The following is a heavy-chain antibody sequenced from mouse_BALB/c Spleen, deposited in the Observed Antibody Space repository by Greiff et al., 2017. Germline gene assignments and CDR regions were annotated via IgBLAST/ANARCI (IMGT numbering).Heavy chain of an antibody. Sequence: DVKLVESGGGLVQPGGSLKLSCAASGFTFSSYGMSWVRQTPDKRLELVATINSNGGSTYYPDSVKGRFTISRDNAKNTLYLQMSSLKSEDTAMYYCARDYYGSSSWFAYWGQGTLVTVSA. V-gene: IGHV5-6-3*01. CDR3: ARDYYGSSSWFAY. J-gene: IGHJ3*01. CDR2: INSNGGST. D-gene: IGHD1-1*01. CDR1: GFTFSSYG.